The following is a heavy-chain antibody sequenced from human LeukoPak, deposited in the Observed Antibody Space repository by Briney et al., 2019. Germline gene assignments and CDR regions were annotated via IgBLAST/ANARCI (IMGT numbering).Heavy chain of an antibody. Sequence: SETLSLTCTVSGGSFSSSSYYWGWIRQPPGQGLEWIGSIYYSGSTYYNPSLKSRVTISVDTSKNQFSLKLSSVTAADTAVYYCARPAGPGYYYYFDYWGQGTLVTVSS. CDR3: ARPAGPGYYYYFDY. J-gene: IGHJ4*02. V-gene: IGHV4-39*01. CDR2: IYYSGST. CDR1: GGSFSSSSYY. D-gene: IGHD3-22*01.